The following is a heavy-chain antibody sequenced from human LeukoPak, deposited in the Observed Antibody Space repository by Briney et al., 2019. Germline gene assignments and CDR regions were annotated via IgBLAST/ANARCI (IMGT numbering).Heavy chain of an antibody. CDR1: GGSISSYY. V-gene: IGHV4-59*08. D-gene: IGHD5-12*01. Sequence: SETLSLTCTVSGGSISSYYWSWIRQPPGKGLEWIGYIYYSGSTNYNPSLKSRVTISVDTSKNQFSLKLSSVTAADTAVYYCARHGGYSGYDYVGLDYWGQGTLVTVSS. J-gene: IGHJ4*02. CDR3: ARHGGYSGYDYVGLDY. CDR2: IYYSGST.